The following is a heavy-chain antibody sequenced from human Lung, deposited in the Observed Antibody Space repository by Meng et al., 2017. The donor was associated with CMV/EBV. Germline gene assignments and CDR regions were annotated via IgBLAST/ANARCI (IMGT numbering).Heavy chain of an antibody. V-gene: IGHV1-8*01. J-gene: IGHJ4*02. CDR3: ARGNIVGATLDY. CDR2: MNPNSGNT. D-gene: IGHD1-26*01. CDR1: GYTFTSYD. Sequence: AXVXDSXXASGYTFTSYDINWVRQATGQGLEWMGWMNPNSGNTGYAQKFQGRVTMTRNTSISTAYMELSSLRSEDTAVYYCARGNIVGATLDYWGQGTLVXVSS.